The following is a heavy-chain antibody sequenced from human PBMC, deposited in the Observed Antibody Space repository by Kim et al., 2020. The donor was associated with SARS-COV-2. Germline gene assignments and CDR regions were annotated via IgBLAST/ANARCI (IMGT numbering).Heavy chain of an antibody. CDR1: GFTFSSYS. J-gene: IGHJ4*02. CDR2: ISSSSSYI. D-gene: IGHD6-19*01. CDR3: ARWPGIAVAGKNY. Sequence: GGSLRLSCAASGFTFSSYSMNWVRQAPGKGLEWVSSISSSSSYIYYADSVKGRFTISRDNAKNSLYLQMNSLRAEDTAVYYCARWPGIAVAGKNYWGQGTLVTVSS. V-gene: IGHV3-21*01.